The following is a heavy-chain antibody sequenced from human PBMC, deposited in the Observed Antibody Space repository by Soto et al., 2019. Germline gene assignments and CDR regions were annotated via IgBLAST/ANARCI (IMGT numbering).Heavy chain of an antibody. CDR1: GGSISSYC. J-gene: IGHJ5*01. Sequence: SETLSLACTVSGGSISSYCWSWIRQPPGKELEWIGYIYNGGSTNYNPFLKSRVTISLGTSKNQFSLKVSSVTAADTAVYYCARAVPGSYYKFDYWGXGALVTVSS. CDR3: ARAVPGSYYKFDY. V-gene: IGHV4-59*01. D-gene: IGHD3-10*01. CDR2: IYNGGST.